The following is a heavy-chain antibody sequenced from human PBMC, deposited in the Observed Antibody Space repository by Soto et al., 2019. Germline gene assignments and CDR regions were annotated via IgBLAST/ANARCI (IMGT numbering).Heavy chain of an antibody. CDR3: ARKWRYYGSGSYYPDY. V-gene: IGHV1-69*01. D-gene: IGHD3-10*01. CDR1: AGTFSSYA. CDR2: IIPIFGTA. J-gene: IGHJ4*02. Sequence: QVQLVQSGAELKKPGSSVKVSCKASAGTFSSYAISWVRQAPGQGLEWMGGIIPIFGTANYAQKFQGRVTITADESTSTAYMELSSLRSEDTAVYYCARKWRYYGSGSYYPDYWGQGTLVTVSS.